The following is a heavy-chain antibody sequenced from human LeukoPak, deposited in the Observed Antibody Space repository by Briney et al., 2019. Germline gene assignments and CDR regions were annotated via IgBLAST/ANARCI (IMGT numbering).Heavy chain of an antibody. V-gene: IGHV1-69*13. J-gene: IGHJ4*02. Sequence: SVKSSCKASGGTFSSYAISWVRQAPGQGLEWMGGIIPIFGTANYAQKFQGRVTITADESTSTAYMELSSLRSEDTAVYYCARGIAAAGRFDYWGQGTLVTVSS. CDR3: ARGIAAAGRFDY. D-gene: IGHD6-13*01. CDR2: IIPIFGTA. CDR1: GGTFSSYA.